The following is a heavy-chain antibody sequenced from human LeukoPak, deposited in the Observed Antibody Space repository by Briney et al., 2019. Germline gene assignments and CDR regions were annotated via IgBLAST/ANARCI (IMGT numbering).Heavy chain of an antibody. V-gene: IGHV3-15*01. CDR2: IRSGGAR. J-gene: IGHJ4*02. D-gene: IGHD3-16*02. Sequence: GGSLRLSCTASGFIFSHAWMNWVRQAPGKGPQWLGRIRSGGAREYAAPAQGRFTISRDDSRNTVYLEMNNLDTDDTAVYFCAVDTPVIDAQIDYWGQGTLVTVSS. CDR3: AVDTPVIDAQIDY. CDR1: GFIFSHAW.